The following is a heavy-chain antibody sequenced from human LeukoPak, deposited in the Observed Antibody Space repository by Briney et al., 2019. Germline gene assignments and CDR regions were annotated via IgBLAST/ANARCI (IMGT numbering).Heavy chain of an antibody. V-gene: IGHV4-38-2*02. CDR2: IYYSGST. CDR3: TRNVGGAANDF. D-gene: IGHD3-10*02. CDR1: GYSISSNYY. Sequence: SETLSLTCIVSGYSISSNYYWGWIRQPPGKGLEWIGSIYYSGSTYYNPSLKSRVTISLDTSKNQFSLKLTSVTAADTAVYYCTRNVGGAANDFWGQGTLVTVSS. J-gene: IGHJ4*02.